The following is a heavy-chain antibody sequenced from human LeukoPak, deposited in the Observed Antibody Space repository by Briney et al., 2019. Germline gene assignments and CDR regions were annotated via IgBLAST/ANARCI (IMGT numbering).Heavy chain of an antibody. D-gene: IGHD3-9*01. Sequence: PSETLSLTCAVYGGSFSGYYWSWIRQPPGKGLEWIGEINHSGSTNYSPSLKSRVTISVDTSKNQFSLKLSSVTAADTAVYYCARGVLRYFDWLAPLFDYWGQGTLVTVSS. CDR1: GGSFSGYY. J-gene: IGHJ4*02. V-gene: IGHV4-34*01. CDR3: ARGVLRYFDWLAPLFDY. CDR2: INHSGST.